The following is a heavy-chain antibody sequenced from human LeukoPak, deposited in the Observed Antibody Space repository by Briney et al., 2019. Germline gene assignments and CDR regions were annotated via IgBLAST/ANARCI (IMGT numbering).Heavy chain of an antibody. CDR2: IDDSGST. Sequence: SETLSLTCSVSGGSISSHDWSWIRLPPGRGLEWIGCIDDSGSTNHNASLKSRVSISVDTSKNQFSLKLSSVTTADTAMYYCARESYSSCWPAGFYYVDVWGKGTTVTVS. J-gene: IGHJ6*03. CDR1: GGSISSHD. CDR3: ARESYSSCWPAGFYYVDV. D-gene: IGHD6-13*01. V-gene: IGHV4-59*11.